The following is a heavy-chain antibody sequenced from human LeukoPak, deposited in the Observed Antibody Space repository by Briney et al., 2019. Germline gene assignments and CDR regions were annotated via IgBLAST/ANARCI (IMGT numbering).Heavy chain of an antibody. J-gene: IGHJ4*01. D-gene: IGHD3-22*01. CDR2: IWYDGSNK. V-gene: IGHV3-33*01. Sequence: PGRSLRLSCAASGFTFSSYGMHWVRQAPGKGLEWVAVIWYDGSNKYYADSVKGRFTISRDNSKNTLYLQMNSLRAEDTAVYYCASGRHYYYDSSGGYWGQEPWSPSPQ. CDR3: ASGRHYYYDSSGGY. CDR1: GFTFSSYG.